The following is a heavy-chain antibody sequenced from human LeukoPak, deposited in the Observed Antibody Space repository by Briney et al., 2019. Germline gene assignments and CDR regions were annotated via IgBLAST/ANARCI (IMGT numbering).Heavy chain of an antibody. V-gene: IGHV3-23*01. CDR2: ISGSGGST. Sequence: GGSLRLSCAASGFTFSSYGMSWVRQAPGKGLEWVSAISGSGGSTYYADSVKGRFTISRDNSKNTLYLQMNSLRAEDTAVYYCAKDLPSPDIVVVVAAFDYWGQGTLVTVSS. J-gene: IGHJ4*02. D-gene: IGHD2-15*01. CDR3: AKDLPSPDIVVVVAAFDY. CDR1: GFTFSSYG.